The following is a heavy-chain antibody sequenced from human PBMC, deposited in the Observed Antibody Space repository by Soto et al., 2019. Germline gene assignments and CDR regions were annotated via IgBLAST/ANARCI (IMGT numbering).Heavy chain of an antibody. V-gene: IGHV3-23*01. CDR3: MNGFSTPGP. D-gene: IGHD6-13*01. J-gene: IGHJ5*02. Sequence: PGGSLRLSCAASGFTFSDYPMTWVRQAPGKGLEWVSSISGIGGSTYYADSVKGRFTVSRDNSKDTLYLQVNSLSAEDTAVYYCMNGFSTPGPWGQGTLVTVSS. CDR2: ISGIGGST. CDR1: GFTFSDYP.